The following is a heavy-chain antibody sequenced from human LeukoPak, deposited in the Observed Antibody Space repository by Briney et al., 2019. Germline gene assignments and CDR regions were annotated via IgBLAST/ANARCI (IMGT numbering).Heavy chain of an antibody. CDR1: GLTVSSYG. J-gene: IGHJ4*01. Sequence: GGSLRLSCGASGLTVSSYGMSWVRQAPGKGLEWVSPIIGSAVNTYYADSVKGRFTISRDDSKNTVYLQMNSLRAEDTAVYSCAKYTSGTSYRGLDQWGQEPWSPSPQ. CDR2: IIGSAVNT. V-gene: IGHV3-23*01. CDR3: AKYTSGTSYRGLDQ. D-gene: IGHD3-10*01.